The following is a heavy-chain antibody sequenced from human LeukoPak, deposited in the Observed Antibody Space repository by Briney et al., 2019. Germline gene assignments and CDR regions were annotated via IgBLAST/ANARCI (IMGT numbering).Heavy chain of an antibody. CDR3: ARGHSSVMLD. CDR1: GDSISSNHW. CDR2: INHSGSA. Sequence: SGTLSLTCAVSGDSISSNHWWSRVRQPPGKGLEWIGEINHSGSANYNPSLKSRVTISVDTSKNQFSLKLSSVTAADTAVYYCARGHSSVMLDWGQGTLVTVSS. V-gene: IGHV4-4*02. D-gene: IGHD6-25*01. J-gene: IGHJ4*02.